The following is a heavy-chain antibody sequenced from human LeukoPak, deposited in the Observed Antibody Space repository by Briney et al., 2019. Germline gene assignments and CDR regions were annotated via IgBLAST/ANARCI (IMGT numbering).Heavy chain of an antibody. CDR3: ARGNGYYHDSAHFDY. V-gene: IGHV4-59*01. CDR2: IYYSGST. Sequence: SETLSLTCTVSGGSISSYYWSWIRQPPGKGLEWIGYIYYSGSTNYNPSLKSRVTISVDTSKNQFSLKLSSVTAADTAVYYCARGNGYYHDSAHFDYWGQGTLVTVSS. J-gene: IGHJ4*02. CDR1: GGSISSYY. D-gene: IGHD3-22*01.